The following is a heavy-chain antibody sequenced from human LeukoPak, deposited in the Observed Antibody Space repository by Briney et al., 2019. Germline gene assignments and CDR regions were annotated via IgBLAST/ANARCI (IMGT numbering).Heavy chain of an antibody. CDR1: GGSITSNTYY. Sequence: SETLSLTCTVSGGSITSNTYYWGWLRQPPGKGLEWIGSIYYSGSTYYNPSPKSRFTITVHPSKNQFSPQLRSVTAADTAVYYCARHIKYYDSSGYYLNTVDYWGQGTLVTVSS. CDR2: IYYSGST. CDR3: ARHIKYYDSSGYYLNTVDY. D-gene: IGHD3-22*01. V-gene: IGHV4-39*01. J-gene: IGHJ4*02.